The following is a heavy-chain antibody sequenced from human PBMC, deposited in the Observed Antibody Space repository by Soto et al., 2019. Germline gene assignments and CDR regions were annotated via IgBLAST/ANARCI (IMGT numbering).Heavy chain of an antibody. D-gene: IGHD7-27*01. Sequence: SETLSLTCTVSGGSISSYYWSWIRQPPGKGLEWIGYIYYSGSTNYNPSLKSRVTISVDTSKNQFSLNLSSVSAADTAVYYCTRGPSGDKVDFWGQGTLVPVSS. V-gene: IGHV4-59*08. CDR2: IYYSGST. CDR1: GGSISSYY. CDR3: TRGPSGDKVDF. J-gene: IGHJ4*02.